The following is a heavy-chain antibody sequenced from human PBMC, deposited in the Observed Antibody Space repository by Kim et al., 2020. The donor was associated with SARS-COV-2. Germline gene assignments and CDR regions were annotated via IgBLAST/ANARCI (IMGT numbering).Heavy chain of an antibody. D-gene: IGHD1-26*01. CDR3: ARWVDY. Sequence: SSGSTIYDADSVKGRCTISRDNAKNSLALQMNSLRAGDTAVDYCARWVDYWGQGALVTVSS. V-gene: IGHV3-48*03. CDR2: SSGSTI. J-gene: IGHJ4*02.